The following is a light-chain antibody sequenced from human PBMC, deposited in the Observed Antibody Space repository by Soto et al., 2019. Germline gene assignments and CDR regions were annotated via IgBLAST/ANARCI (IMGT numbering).Light chain of an antibody. CDR2: DVT. J-gene: IGLJ2*01. V-gene: IGLV2-11*01. Sequence: QSALTQPRSVSGSPGQSVTISCTGTSSVVGAYNYVSWYQQHPGKAPKMMIYDVTKRPSGVPDRFSGSKSGNTASLTISGLRAEDEADYYCCSYAGRYTLILGGGTKLTVL. CDR1: SSVVGAYNY. CDR3: CSYAGRYTLI.